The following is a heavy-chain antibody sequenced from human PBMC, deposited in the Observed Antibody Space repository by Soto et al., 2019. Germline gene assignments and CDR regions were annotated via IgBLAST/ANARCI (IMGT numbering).Heavy chain of an antibody. V-gene: IGHV3-74*01. CDR2: IEGDGSST. CDR1: GFTFSIYG. D-gene: IGHD6-13*01. CDR3: AREGLDTAGFFDV. Sequence: EVQLVESGGGLVQPGGSLRLSCAASGFTFSIYGMHWVRQAPGKGLEWVSRIEGDGSSTTSADSVKGRFTVSRDDARNTLYLQMSSLRTDDTAIYYCAREGLDTAGFFDVWGQGTMVTVSS. J-gene: IGHJ3*01.